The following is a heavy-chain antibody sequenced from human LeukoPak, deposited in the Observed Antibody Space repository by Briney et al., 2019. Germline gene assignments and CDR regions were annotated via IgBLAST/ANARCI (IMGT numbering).Heavy chain of an antibody. Sequence: GGSLRLSCAAYGFTFSSYWMSWVRQAPGKGLEWVANIKQDGSEKYYVDSVKGRFTISRDNAKNSLYLQMNSLRAEDTAVYYCARDQGGGTFDFWGQGTMVTVSS. CDR3: ARDQGGGTFDF. J-gene: IGHJ3*01. CDR1: GFTFSSYW. CDR2: IKQDGSEK. D-gene: IGHD3-16*01. V-gene: IGHV3-7*01.